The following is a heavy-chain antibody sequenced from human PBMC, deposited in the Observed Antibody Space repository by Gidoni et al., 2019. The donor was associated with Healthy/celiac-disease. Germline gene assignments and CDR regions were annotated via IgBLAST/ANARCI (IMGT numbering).Heavy chain of an antibody. V-gene: IGHV4-59*01. CDR1: GGSISSYY. D-gene: IGHD3-22*01. Sequence: QVQLQESGPGLVKPSETLSLTCTVSGGSISSYYWSWIRQPPGKGLEWIGYIYYSGSTNYNPSLKSRVTISVDTSKNQFSLKLSSVTAADTAVYYCARGVGGGYYDSSGYYYARVYGMDVWGQGTTVTVSS. CDR2: IYYSGST. CDR3: ARGVGGGYYDSSGYYYARVYGMDV. J-gene: IGHJ6*02.